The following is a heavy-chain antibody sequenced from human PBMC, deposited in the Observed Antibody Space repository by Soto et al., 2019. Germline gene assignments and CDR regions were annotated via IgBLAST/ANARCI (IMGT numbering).Heavy chain of an antibody. CDR2: INHSGST. J-gene: IGHJ4*02. CDR3: ASDMITLGGVIETDDY. Sequence: SETLSLTCAVYGGSFSGYYWSWIRQPPGKGLEWIGEINHSGSTNYNPSLKSRVTISVDTSKNQFSLKLSSVTAADTAVYYCASDMITLGGVIETDDYWGQGTLVTVSS. CDR1: GGSFSGYY. V-gene: IGHV4-34*01. D-gene: IGHD3-16*02.